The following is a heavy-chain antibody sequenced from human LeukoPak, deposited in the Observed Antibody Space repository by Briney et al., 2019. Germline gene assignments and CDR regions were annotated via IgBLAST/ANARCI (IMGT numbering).Heavy chain of an antibody. Sequence: GGSLKLSCAASGFTFSGSAMHRVRQASGKGLEWVGRIRSKANSYATAYAASVKGRFTISRDDSKNTAYLQMNSLKTEDTAVYYCTRQLTDYDFWSGYSHDAFDIWGQGTMVTVSS. CDR1: GFTFSGSA. D-gene: IGHD3-3*01. V-gene: IGHV3-73*01. CDR3: TRQLTDYDFWSGYSHDAFDI. J-gene: IGHJ3*02. CDR2: IRSKANSYAT.